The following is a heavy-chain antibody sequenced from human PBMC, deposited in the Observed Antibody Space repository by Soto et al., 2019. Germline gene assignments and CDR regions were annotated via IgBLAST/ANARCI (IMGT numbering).Heavy chain of an antibody. CDR1: GFTFTSSA. D-gene: IGHD2-2*01. J-gene: IGHJ4*02. Sequence: SVKVSCKASGFTFTSSAMQWVRQARGQRLEWIGWIVVGSGNTNYAQKFQERVTITRDMSTSTAYMELSSLRSEDTAVYYCAAVVPAAIRAPPVYWGQGTLVTVS. CDR2: IVVGSGNT. CDR3: AAVVPAAIRAPPVY. V-gene: IGHV1-58*02.